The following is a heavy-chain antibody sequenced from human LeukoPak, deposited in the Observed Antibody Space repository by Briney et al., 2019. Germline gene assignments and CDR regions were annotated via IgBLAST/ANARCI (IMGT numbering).Heavy chain of an antibody. Sequence: RASVKVSCTASGGTFSSYAISWVRQAPGQGLEWMGGIIPIFGTANYAQKFQGRVTITADESTSTAYMELSSLRSEDTAVYYCARGVDCSSTSCYVRVVHWFDPWGQGTLVTVSS. D-gene: IGHD2-2*01. CDR1: GGTFSSYA. J-gene: IGHJ5*02. V-gene: IGHV1-69*13. CDR2: IIPIFGTA. CDR3: ARGVDCSSTSCYVRVVHWFDP.